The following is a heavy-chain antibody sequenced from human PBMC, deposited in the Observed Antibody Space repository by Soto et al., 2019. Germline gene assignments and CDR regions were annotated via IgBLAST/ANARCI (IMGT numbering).Heavy chain of an antibody. V-gene: IGHV1-69*08. CDR2: IIPILGIA. CDR1: GGTFSSYT. J-gene: IGHJ4*02. Sequence: QVQLVQSGAEVKKPGSSVKVSCKASGGTFSSYTISWVRQAPGQGLAWMGRIIPILGIANYAQKFKGRVTISADKSTSPAYMELSSLRSEDTAVYYCARDLNSDFWSGYYLEWGQGTLVTVSS. D-gene: IGHD3-3*01. CDR3: ARDLNSDFWSGYYLE.